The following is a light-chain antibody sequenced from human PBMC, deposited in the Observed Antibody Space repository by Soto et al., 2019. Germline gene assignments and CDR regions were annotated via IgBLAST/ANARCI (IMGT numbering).Light chain of an antibody. CDR3: QQYGSSSFT. Sequence: EIVLTQSPGTLSLSPGERATLSCRTSESVSNNYLAWYQQKPGQAPRLLIYDAFSRATGIPDRFSGSGSGADFTLTISILEPEDFAVYYCQQYGSSSFTFGPGTKVDIK. J-gene: IGKJ3*01. CDR1: ESVSNNY. CDR2: DAF. V-gene: IGKV3-20*01.